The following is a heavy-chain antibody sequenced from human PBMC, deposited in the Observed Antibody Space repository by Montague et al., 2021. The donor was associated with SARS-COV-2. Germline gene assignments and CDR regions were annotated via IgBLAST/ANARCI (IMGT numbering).Heavy chain of an antibody. Sequence: SETLSLTCSVSGGSISSRSHYWGWIRQPPGKGLECVGSIYYIGTTFYNPSLKSRLAISIDTSKNQFSLKVTSVTAADTGVYYCARGATTGPGIWFDPWGQGILVTVSS. CDR2: IYYIGTT. CDR3: ARGATTGPGIWFDP. CDR1: GGSISSRSHY. J-gene: IGHJ5*02. D-gene: IGHD1-1*01. V-gene: IGHV4-39*01.